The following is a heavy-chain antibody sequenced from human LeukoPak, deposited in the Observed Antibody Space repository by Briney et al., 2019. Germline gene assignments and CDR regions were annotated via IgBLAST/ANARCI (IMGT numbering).Heavy chain of an antibody. CDR2: IYDSENE. CDR1: GGSIDTVAFY. J-gene: IGHJ6*03. V-gene: IGHV4-39*01. D-gene: IGHD2/OR15-2a*01. Sequence: SETLSLTCTVSGGSIDTVAFYWGWVRQPPEKGLEWIGTIYDSENEFHNPSLNTRVTISADTSKNQFSLKLNSVTAADTAIYYCARQISDYYYYYMDVWGEGVTVTVSS. CDR3: ARQISDYYYYYMDV.